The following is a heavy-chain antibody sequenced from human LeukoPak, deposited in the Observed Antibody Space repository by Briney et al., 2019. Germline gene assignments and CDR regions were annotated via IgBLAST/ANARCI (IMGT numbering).Heavy chain of an antibody. CDR2: ISGSGGST. V-gene: IGHV3-23*01. CDR1: GFSVSSNY. CDR3: AKDYYDILTGPRLDSYFDY. D-gene: IGHD3-9*01. J-gene: IGHJ4*02. Sequence: GGSLRLSCAASGFSVSSNYMSWVRQAPGKGLEWVSAISGSGGSTYYADSVKGRFTISRDNSKNTLYLQMNSLRAEDTAVYYCAKDYYDILTGPRLDSYFDYWGQGTLVTVSS.